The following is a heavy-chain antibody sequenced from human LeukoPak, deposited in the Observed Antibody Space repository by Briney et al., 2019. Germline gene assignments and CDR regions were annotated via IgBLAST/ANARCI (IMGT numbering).Heavy chain of an antibody. CDR3: ARRVYVAAAPDY. V-gene: IGHV4-39*01. CDR2: IYYSGST. D-gene: IGHD6-13*01. CDR1: GGPISSSSYY. Sequence: SETLSLTCTVSGGPISSSSYYWGWIRQPPGKGLEWIGSIYYSGSTYYNPSLKSRVTISVDTSKNQFSLKLSSVTAADTAVYYCARRVYVAAAPDYWGQGTLVTVSS. J-gene: IGHJ4*02.